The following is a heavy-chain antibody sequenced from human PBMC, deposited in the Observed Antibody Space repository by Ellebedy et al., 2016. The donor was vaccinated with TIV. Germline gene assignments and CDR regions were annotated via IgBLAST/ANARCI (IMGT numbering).Heavy chain of an antibody. CDR1: GYTFTNYY. D-gene: IGHD6-19*01. Sequence: AASVKVSCKAFGYTFTNYYMNWVRQAPGQGLEWMGIINPSGGSTNYAQKFQGRVTMTRDTSTNTVYMQLSSLRSEDTAVYYCARARSSGWLHTPDYWGQGLLVTVSS. CDR3: ARARSSGWLHTPDY. J-gene: IGHJ4*02. CDR2: INPSGGST. V-gene: IGHV1-46*01.